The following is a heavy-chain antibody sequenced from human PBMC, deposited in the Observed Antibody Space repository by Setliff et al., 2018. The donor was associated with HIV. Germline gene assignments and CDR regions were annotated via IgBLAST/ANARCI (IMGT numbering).Heavy chain of an antibody. V-gene: IGHV3-30*01. Sequence: GGSLRLSCAASGFTFSSYSFHWVRQAPGKGLEWVTVISHDGNNKFYADSVKGRFTISRDNSKDTVSLQMTSLTSDDTAMYYCARDRVGAERGAFDIWGQGTMVTVSS. CDR2: ISHDGNNK. J-gene: IGHJ3*02. CDR1: GFTFSSYS. CDR3: ARDRVGAERGAFDI. D-gene: IGHD3-16*01.